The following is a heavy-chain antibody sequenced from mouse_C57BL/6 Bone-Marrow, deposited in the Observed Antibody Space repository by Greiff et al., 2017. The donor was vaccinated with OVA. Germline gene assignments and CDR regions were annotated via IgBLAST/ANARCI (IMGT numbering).Heavy chain of an antibody. CDR1: GFTFSSYA. J-gene: IGHJ3*01. D-gene: IGHD1-1*01. V-gene: IGHV5-4*01. CDR3: ARAYPLYYYGSSPWFAY. Sequence: EVQLQQSGGGLVKPGGSLKLSCAASGFTFSSYAMSWVRQTPEKRLEWVATISDGGSYTYYPDNVKGRFTISRDNAKNNLYLQMSHLKSEDTAMYYCARAYPLYYYGSSPWFAYWGQGTLVTVSA. CDR2: ISDGGSYT.